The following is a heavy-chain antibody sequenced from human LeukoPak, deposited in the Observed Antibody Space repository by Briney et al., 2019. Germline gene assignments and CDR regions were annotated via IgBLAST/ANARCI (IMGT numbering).Heavy chain of an antibody. Sequence: ASVKVSCKASGYTFTSYDINWVRQATGQGLEWMGWMNPNSGNTGYAQKFQGRVTMTRNTSISTAYMELSSLSSEDTAVYYCARGRYGSGSYYNPNYNWFDPWGQGTLVTVSS. CDR3: ARGRYGSGSYYNPNYNWFDP. CDR2: MNPNSGNT. J-gene: IGHJ5*02. CDR1: GYTFTSYD. D-gene: IGHD3-10*01. V-gene: IGHV1-8*01.